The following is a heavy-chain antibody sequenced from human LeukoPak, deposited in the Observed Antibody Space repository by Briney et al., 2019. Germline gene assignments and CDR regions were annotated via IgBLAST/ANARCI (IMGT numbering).Heavy chain of an antibody. CDR1: GYTLTSYY. CDR3: ARADCSGDSCYGLDY. Sequence: ASVKVSCKASGYTLTSYYLHWVRLAPGQGLEWMGMINPSGGSTSYAQKFQGRVTMTRDTSTSTVYMELSSLRSEDTAVYYCARADCSGDSCYGLDYWGQGTLVTVSS. CDR2: INPSGGST. J-gene: IGHJ4*02. D-gene: IGHD2-15*01. V-gene: IGHV1-46*01.